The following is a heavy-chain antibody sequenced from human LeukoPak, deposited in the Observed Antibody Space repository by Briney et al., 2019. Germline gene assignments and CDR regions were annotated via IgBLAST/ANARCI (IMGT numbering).Heavy chain of an antibody. CDR2: INHSGST. CDR1: GGSFSIYY. V-gene: IGHV4-34*01. D-gene: IGHD6-13*01. J-gene: IGHJ4*02. CDR3: ARTARRYTNSWYRQYYFDY. Sequence: SETLSLTCAVYGGSFSIYYWSWIRQPPGKGLEWLGEINHSGSTNYNPSLKSRVTISVDTSKNQFSLELSSVTAADTAVYYCARTARRYTNSWYRQYYFDYWGQGALVTVSS.